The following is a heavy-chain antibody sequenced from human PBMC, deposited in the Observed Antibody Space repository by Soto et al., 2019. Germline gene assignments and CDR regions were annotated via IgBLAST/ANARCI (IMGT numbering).Heavy chain of an antibody. Sequence: ASVKVSCPASGYTSSRYAMHWVRQAPGQRLEWMGWINAGYGNTKSSQKFQNRVTISRDTSASTAYMELTSLRSEDTAVYYCARDTGDGTFDFWGQGTLVTVSS. J-gene: IGHJ4*02. V-gene: IGHV1-3*01. CDR3: ARDTGDGTFDF. CDR1: GYTSSRYA. CDR2: INAGYGNT. D-gene: IGHD7-27*01.